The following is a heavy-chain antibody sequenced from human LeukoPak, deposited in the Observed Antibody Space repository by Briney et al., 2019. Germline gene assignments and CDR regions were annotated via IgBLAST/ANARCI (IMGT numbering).Heavy chain of an antibody. V-gene: IGHV4-61*05. Sequence: SETLSLTCTVSGGSISSSSYYWGWIRQPPGKGLEWIGYIYYSGGTKYNPSLKSRVTISVDTSKNQFSLKLTSVTAADTAIYYCARVYSHGYSDYWGHGTLVTVSS. CDR1: GGSISSSSYY. J-gene: IGHJ4*01. D-gene: IGHD2-21*01. CDR2: IYYSGGT. CDR3: ARVYSHGYSDY.